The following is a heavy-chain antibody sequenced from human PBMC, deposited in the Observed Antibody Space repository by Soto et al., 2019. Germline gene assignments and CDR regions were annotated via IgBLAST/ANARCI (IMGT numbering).Heavy chain of an antibody. Sequence: SQTLSLTCASSGDSVSSNSAAWNWIRQSPSRGLEWLGRTYYRSKWYNDDEVSVKSRITNNPSTSKIQFSMQLNSVTPEDTAVYYCARSVAGTDLVDYWGQGTLVTVSS. CDR2: TYYRSKWYN. CDR1: GDSVSSNSAA. CDR3: ARSVAGTDLVDY. J-gene: IGHJ4*02. V-gene: IGHV6-1*01. D-gene: IGHD6-19*01.